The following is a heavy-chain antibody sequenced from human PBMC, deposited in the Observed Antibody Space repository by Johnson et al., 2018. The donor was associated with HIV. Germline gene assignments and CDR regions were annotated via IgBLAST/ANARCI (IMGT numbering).Heavy chain of an antibody. J-gene: IGHJ3*02. CDR2: INQDGSEE. V-gene: IGHV3-7*05. D-gene: IGHD1-26*01. CDR3: ARDQASRELAMGGAFDI. Sequence: VQLVESGGDLVQRGGSLRLSCAASGFTFSNYWMSWVRQAPGKGLEWVANINQDGSEEYYVDSMEGRFTISRDNAKNSLYLQMARLRAEDTAVYYCARDQASRELAMGGAFDIWGQGTMVTVSS. CDR1: GFTFSNYW.